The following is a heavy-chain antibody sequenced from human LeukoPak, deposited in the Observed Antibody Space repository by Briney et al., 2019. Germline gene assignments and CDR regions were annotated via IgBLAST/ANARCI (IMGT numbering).Heavy chain of an antibody. V-gene: IGHV3-30*02. CDR1: GFTFSSYG. D-gene: IGHD3-3*01. Sequence: GGSLRLSCAASGFTFSSYGMHWVRQAPGQGLVWVAFIRYDGSNKYYADSVKGRFTISRDNSKNTLYLQMNSLRAEDTAAYYCAKVRVTIFGGEDDYWGQGTLVTVSS. CDR2: IRYDGSNK. CDR3: AKVRVTIFGGEDDY. J-gene: IGHJ4*02.